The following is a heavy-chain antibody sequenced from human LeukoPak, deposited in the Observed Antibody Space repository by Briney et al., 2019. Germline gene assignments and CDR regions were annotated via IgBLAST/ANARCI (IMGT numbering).Heavy chain of an antibody. Sequence: ASVKVSRKASGYTFTSYDINWVRQATGQGLEWMGWMNPNSGNTGYAQKFQGRVTMTRNTSISTAYMELSSLRSEDTAVYYCARKSSRGWYFGIEYNWFDPWGQGTLVTASS. V-gene: IGHV1-8*01. CDR2: MNPNSGNT. CDR3: ARKSSRGWYFGIEYNWFDP. J-gene: IGHJ5*02. CDR1: GYTFTSYD. D-gene: IGHD6-19*01.